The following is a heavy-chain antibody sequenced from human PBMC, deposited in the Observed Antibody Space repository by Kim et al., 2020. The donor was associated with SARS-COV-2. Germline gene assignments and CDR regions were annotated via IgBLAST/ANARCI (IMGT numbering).Heavy chain of an antibody. CDR2: MNPNSGNT. J-gene: IGHJ4*02. CDR3: ATSPSITIFGVGKRELDY. CDR1: GYTFTSYD. Sequence: ASVKVSCKASGYTFTSYDINWVRQATGQGLEWMGWMNPNSGNTGYAQKFQGRVTMTRNTSISTAYMELSSLRSEDTAVYYCATSPSITIFGVGKRELDYWGQGTLVTVSS. V-gene: IGHV1-8*01. D-gene: IGHD3-3*01.